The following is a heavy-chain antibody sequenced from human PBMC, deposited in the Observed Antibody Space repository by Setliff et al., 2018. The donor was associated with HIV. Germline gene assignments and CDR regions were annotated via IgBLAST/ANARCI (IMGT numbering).Heavy chain of an antibody. CDR1: GFTFSSYS. CDR2: ISDRSSNV. D-gene: IGHD2-2*01. Sequence: GGSLRLSCAASGFTFSSYSMNWVRQAPGKGLEWVSSISDRSSNVHYTDSVKGRFIISRDNAKNALYLQMNSLRAEDTAVYYCAREDQLLSGHYYYNGMDVWGQGTTVTVSS. J-gene: IGHJ6*02. V-gene: IGHV3-21*01. CDR3: AREDQLLSGHYYYNGMDV.